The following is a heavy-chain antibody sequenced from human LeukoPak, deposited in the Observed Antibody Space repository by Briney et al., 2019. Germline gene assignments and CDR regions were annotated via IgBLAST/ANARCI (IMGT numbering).Heavy chain of an antibody. D-gene: IGHD3-3*01. J-gene: IGHJ6*02. Sequence: GGSLRLSCAASGFTFSSYAMHWVRQAPGKGLEWVAVISYDGSNKYYADSVKGRFTISRDNSKNSLYLQMNSLRAEDTAVYYCASMRFLEWSDSRHYYYYGMDVWGQGTTVTVSS. CDR2: ISYDGSNK. V-gene: IGHV3-30-3*01. CDR3: ASMRFLEWSDSRHYYYYGMDV. CDR1: GFTFSSYA.